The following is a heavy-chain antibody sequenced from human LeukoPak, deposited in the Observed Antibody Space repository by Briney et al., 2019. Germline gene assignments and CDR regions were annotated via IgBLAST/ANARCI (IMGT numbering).Heavy chain of an antibody. CDR1: GYTFTSYG. J-gene: IGHJ4*02. CDR2: ISAYNGNT. V-gene: IGHV1-18*01. Sequence: ASVKVSCKASGYTFTSYGISWVRQAPGQGLEWMGWISAYNGNTNYAQKLQGRVTMTTDTSTSTAYMELRSLRSEDTTVYYCARGSQTLRFLEWLAYYFDYWGQGTLVTVSS. CDR3: ARGSQTLRFLEWLAYYFDY. D-gene: IGHD3-3*01.